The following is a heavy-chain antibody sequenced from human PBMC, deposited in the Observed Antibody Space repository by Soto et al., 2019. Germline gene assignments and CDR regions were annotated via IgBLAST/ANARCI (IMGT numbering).Heavy chain of an antibody. Sequence: EVQLVESGGGLAQPGGSLRXSCAASGFTFSSYWMHWVRQAPGKGLVWVSRINSDGSSTSYADSVKGRFXISXXXXXXXXXXXXXSLRAEDTAIYYCARRGAVAGLHYWGQGTLVTVXS. CDR1: GFTFSSYW. D-gene: IGHD6-19*01. V-gene: IGHV3-74*01. J-gene: IGHJ4*02. CDR2: INSDGSST. CDR3: ARRGAVAGLHY.